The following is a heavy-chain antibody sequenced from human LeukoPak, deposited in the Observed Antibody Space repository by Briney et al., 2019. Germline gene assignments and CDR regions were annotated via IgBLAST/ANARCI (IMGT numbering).Heavy chain of an antibody. D-gene: IGHD6-13*01. CDR3: ARRWWQQLVVTLFDY. CDR1: GFTFSSYG. Sequence: PGGSLRLSCAASGFTFSSYGMHWVRQAPGKGLEWVAVISYDGSNKYYADSVKGRFTLSRDNSKNTLYLQMNSLRAEDTAVYYCARRWWQQLVVTLFDYWGQGTLVTVSS. CDR2: ISYDGSNK. V-gene: IGHV3-30*03. J-gene: IGHJ4*02.